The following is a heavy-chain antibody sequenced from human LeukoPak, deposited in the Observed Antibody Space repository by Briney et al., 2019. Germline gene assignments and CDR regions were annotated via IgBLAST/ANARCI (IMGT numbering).Heavy chain of an antibody. D-gene: IGHD6-13*01. CDR2: IIPIFGTA. J-gene: IGHJ4*02. V-gene: IGHV1-69*06. CDR1: GGTYSSYA. Sequence: EASVKVSCKASGGTYSSYAISWVRQAPGQGLEWMGGIIPIFGTANYAQKFQGRVTITADKSTSTAYMELSSLRSEDTAVYYCASGSSSWSRWGQGTLVTVSS. CDR3: ASGSSSWSR.